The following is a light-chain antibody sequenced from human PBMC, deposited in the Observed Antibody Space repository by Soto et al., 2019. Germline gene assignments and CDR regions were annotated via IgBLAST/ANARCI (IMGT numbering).Light chain of an antibody. CDR1: QSISRD. J-gene: IGKJ4*01. Sequence: DIQMTQSPSSLSASVGDRVAITCRASQSISRDLNWYQQKPGKAPKLLISSASSLQSGVPSRFSGSGSGTDFTLSISSLQPEDFATYYCRQSYSTPLTFGGGTKVDIK. V-gene: IGKV1-39*01. CDR2: SAS. CDR3: RQSYSTPLT.